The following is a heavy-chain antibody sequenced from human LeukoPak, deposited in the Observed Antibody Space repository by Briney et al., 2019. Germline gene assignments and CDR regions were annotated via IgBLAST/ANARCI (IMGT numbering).Heavy chain of an antibody. J-gene: IGHJ5*02. CDR1: GFTFSSYW. CDR2: IKQDGSEK. Sequence: PGGSLRLSCAASGFTFSSYWMHWVRQAPGKGLEGVANIKQDGSEKYYVDSVKGRFTISRDNAKNSLYLQMNSLRAEDTAVYYCARDPYSSGWYANWFDPWGQGTLVTVSS. V-gene: IGHV3-7*01. D-gene: IGHD6-19*01. CDR3: ARDPYSSGWYANWFDP.